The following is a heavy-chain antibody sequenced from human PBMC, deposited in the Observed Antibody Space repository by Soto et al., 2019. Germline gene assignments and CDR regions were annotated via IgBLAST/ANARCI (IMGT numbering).Heavy chain of an antibody. CDR3: ASRYCSSTSCGPGLFDS. CDR2: ISNSVGNT. V-gene: IGHV3-23*01. CDR1: GFTFSSYV. J-gene: IGHJ4*02. Sequence: GGSLRLCCAASGFTFSSYVMSWVRQAPGKGLEWVSAISNSVGNTYYADSVKGRFTISRDNSKNTLYLRMNSLRVEDTAVYYCASRYCSSTSCGPGLFDSWGQGTLVTVSS. D-gene: IGHD2-2*01.